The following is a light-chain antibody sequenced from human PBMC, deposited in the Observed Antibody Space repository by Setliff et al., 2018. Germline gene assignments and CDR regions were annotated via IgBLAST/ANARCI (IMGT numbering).Light chain of an antibody. CDR1: SSDVGSYDL. J-gene: IGLJ2*01. CDR3: LSYTSKTTHAL. CDR2: GVS. Sequence: QSALTQPASVSGSPGQSITISCSGTSSDVGSYDLVSWYQQHPGKAPKLIIYGVSDRPSGVSNHFSGSKSGNTASLSISGLQIEDEADYYCLSYTSKTTHALFAGGTKVTRP. V-gene: IGLV2-14*03.